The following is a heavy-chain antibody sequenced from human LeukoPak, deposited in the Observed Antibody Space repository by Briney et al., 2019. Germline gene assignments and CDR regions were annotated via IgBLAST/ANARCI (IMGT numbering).Heavy chain of an antibody. J-gene: IGHJ4*02. D-gene: IGHD4-17*01. CDR3: VKDRTTVTASWG. Sequence: SGGSLRLSCAASGFTFSNYAMSWVRQAPGKGLEWVSTISGTSSGTYYTDSVKGRFTISRDNSKHTLYLQMNSLKAEDTALYYCVKDRTTVTASWGWGQGTLITVSS. CDR1: GFTFSNYA. CDR2: ISGTSSGT. V-gene: IGHV3-23*01.